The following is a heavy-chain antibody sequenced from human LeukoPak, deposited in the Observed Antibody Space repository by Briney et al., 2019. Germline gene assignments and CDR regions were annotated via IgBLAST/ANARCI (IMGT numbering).Heavy chain of an antibody. Sequence: PSETLSLTCTVSGGSISSYYWSWIRQPPGKGLEWIGYIYYSGSTNYNPSLKSRVTISVDTSKNQFSLKLSSVTAADTAVYYCARSRNWGSTGYYYYYYMDVWGKGTTVTVSS. V-gene: IGHV4-59*12. CDR1: GGSISSYY. CDR2: IYYSGST. CDR3: ARSRNWGSTGYYYYYYMDV. J-gene: IGHJ6*03. D-gene: IGHD7-27*01.